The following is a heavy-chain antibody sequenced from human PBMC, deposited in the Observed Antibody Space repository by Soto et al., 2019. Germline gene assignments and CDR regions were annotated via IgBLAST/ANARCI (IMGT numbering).Heavy chain of an antibody. CDR2: ISYDGGNK. CDR1: NFAFSVYS. Sequence: QLVESGGGVVQPERSLKLSCTASNFAFSVYSRHWVRQAPGRGLEWVALISYDGGNKYYADSVKGRFTISRDNSKNTLYLQMNSLRREDTAVYYCARDKDQYDFWGGTLDSWGQGTLVTVSS. J-gene: IGHJ4*02. CDR3: ARDKDQYDFWGGTLDS. D-gene: IGHD3-3*01. V-gene: IGHV3-30-3*01.